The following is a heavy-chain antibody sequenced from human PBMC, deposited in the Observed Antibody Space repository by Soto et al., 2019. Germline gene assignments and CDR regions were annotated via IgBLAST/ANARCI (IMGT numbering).Heavy chain of an antibody. V-gene: IGHV4-39*01. J-gene: IGHJ6*02. Sequence: PSETLSLTCTVSGGSISSSSYYWGWIRQPPGKGLEWIGNVYYGGSTYYNPSLKSRVTISVETSKSQFSLKLSSVTAADTAVYYCAGGDYYHSSGYYFYYYGMDVWGQGTTVTVSS. CDR2: VYYGGST. CDR1: GGSISSSSYY. D-gene: IGHD3-22*01. CDR3: AGGDYYHSSGYYFYYYGMDV.